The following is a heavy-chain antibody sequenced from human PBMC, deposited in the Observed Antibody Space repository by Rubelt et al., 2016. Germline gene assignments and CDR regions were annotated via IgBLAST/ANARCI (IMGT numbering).Heavy chain of an antibody. CDR3: AKDSLRFLEWLLDY. Sequence: VRQAPGKGLEWVANIKQDGSEKYYVDSVKGRFTISRDDAKNSLYLQMNSLRAEDTAVYYCAKDSLRFLEWLLDYWGQGTLVTVSS. J-gene: IGHJ4*02. CDR2: IKQDGSEK. V-gene: IGHV3-7*01. D-gene: IGHD3-3*01.